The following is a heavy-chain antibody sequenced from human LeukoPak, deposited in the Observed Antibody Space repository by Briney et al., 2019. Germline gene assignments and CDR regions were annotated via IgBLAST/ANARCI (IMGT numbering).Heavy chain of an antibody. D-gene: IGHD1-26*01. Sequence: SETLSLTCTVSGGSISSYYWSWIRQPPGKGLDWIGSISYSGSTYYNPSLKSRVTISGDTSKSQFSLNLRSVTAADTAVYYCARLAGSYYKFDSWGQGTLVTVSS. CDR2: ISYSGST. CDR3: ARLAGSYYKFDS. V-gene: IGHV4-39*01. CDR1: GGSISSYY. J-gene: IGHJ4*02.